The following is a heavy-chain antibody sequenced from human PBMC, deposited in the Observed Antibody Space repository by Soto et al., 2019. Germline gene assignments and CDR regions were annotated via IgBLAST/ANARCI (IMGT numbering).Heavy chain of an antibody. CDR2: IYYSGST. CDR3: ARIYDSSGYYYGAEKLLFDY. J-gene: IGHJ4*02. CDR1: GGSISSSSYY. D-gene: IGHD3-22*01. Sequence: PSETLSLTCTVSGGSISSSSYYWGGNRQPPGKGLEWIGSIYYSGSTYYNPSLKSRVTMSVDTSKNQFSLKLSSVTAADTAVYYCARIYDSSGYYYGAEKLLFDYWGQGTLVTVSS. V-gene: IGHV4-39*01.